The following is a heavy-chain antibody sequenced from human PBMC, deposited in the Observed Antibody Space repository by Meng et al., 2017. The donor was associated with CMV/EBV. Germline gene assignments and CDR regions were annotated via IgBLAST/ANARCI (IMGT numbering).Heavy chain of an antibody. CDR2: IIPILGIA. CDR3: ARARGMATYYYYYGMDV. CDR1: GGTFSSYT. J-gene: IGHJ6*02. V-gene: IGHV1-69*02. Sequence: SVKVSCKASGGTFSSYTISWVRQAPGQGLEWMGRIIPILGIANYAQKFQGRVTITADKSTSTAYMELSSLRSEDTAVYYCARARGMATYYYYYGMDVWGQGTTVTVSS. D-gene: IGHD5-24*01.